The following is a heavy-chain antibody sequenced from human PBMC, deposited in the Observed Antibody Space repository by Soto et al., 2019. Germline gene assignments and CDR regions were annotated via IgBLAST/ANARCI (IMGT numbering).Heavy chain of an antibody. J-gene: IGHJ6*02. Sequence: QITLKESGPTLVKPTQTLTLTCTFSGFSLSTSGVGVGWIRQPPGKALEWLALIYWDDDKRYSPSLNSRPTIAQGTSKNQVVLKMTNMDPVDTATYYCAHTPYLYGSGRTGGMDVWGQGTTVTVSS. CDR1: GFSLSTSGVG. CDR2: IYWDDDK. CDR3: AHTPYLYGSGRTGGMDV. V-gene: IGHV2-5*02. D-gene: IGHD3-10*01.